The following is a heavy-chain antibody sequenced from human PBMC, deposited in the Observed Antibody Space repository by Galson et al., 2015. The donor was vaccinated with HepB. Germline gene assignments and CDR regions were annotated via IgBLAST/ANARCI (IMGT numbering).Heavy chain of an antibody. J-gene: IGHJ3*02. CDR3: ARIPTRYSFDM. D-gene: IGHD2-21*01. CDR2: INRDGSEK. V-gene: IGHV3-7*03. Sequence: SLRLSCAASGFTFSNYWMTWVRQAPGQGLEWVANINRDGSEKYYVDSVEGRFTISRDNAKNSLYLQMNSLRAEDTAVYYCARIPTRYSFDMWAQGTMVTVS. CDR1: GFTFSNYW.